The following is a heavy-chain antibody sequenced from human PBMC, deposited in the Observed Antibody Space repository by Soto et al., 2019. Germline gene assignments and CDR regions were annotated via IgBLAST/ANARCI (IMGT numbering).Heavy chain of an antibody. CDR1: GFTFSSYS. CDR2: ISSSSSYI. D-gene: IGHD3-22*01. Sequence: PGGSLRLSXAASGFTFSSYSMNWVRQAPGKGLEWVSSISSSSSYIYYADSVKGRFTISRDNAKNSLYLQMNSLRAEDTAVYYCARDYQKGYYYDSSGYPLRNWFDPWGQGTLVTVSS. CDR3: ARDYQKGYYYDSSGYPLRNWFDP. V-gene: IGHV3-21*01. J-gene: IGHJ5*02.